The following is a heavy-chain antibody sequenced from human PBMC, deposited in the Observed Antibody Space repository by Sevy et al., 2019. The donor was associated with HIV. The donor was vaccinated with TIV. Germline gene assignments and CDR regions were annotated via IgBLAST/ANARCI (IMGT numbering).Heavy chain of an antibody. D-gene: IGHD2-2*01. CDR3: AKGDSTFYGMDV. V-gene: IGHV3-23*01. CDR2: ISGSGGST. CDR1: GFTFSGYA. J-gene: IGHJ6*02. Sequence: GGSLRLSCSASGFTFSGYAMSWVRQAPGKGLEWVSAISGSGGSTYYADSVKGRFTISRDKSKNTLYLQMNSLRAEDTAVYYCAKGDSTFYGMDVWGQGTTVTVSS.